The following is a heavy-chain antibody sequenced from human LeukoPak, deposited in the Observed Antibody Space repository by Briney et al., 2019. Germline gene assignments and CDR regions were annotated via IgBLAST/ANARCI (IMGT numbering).Heavy chain of an antibody. CDR2: IYTTGST. CDR3: ARVGSGSYWPGGFDAFDI. Sequence: SETLSLTCSVSGGSISSGSYYWSWIRQPAGKGLEWIGRIYTTGSTNYNPSLKSRVTISIDTSKHQFSLKLNSVTAADTAVYYCARVGSGSYWPGGFDAFDIWGQGTMVTVSS. CDR1: GGSISSGSYY. J-gene: IGHJ3*02. D-gene: IGHD1-26*01. V-gene: IGHV4-61*02.